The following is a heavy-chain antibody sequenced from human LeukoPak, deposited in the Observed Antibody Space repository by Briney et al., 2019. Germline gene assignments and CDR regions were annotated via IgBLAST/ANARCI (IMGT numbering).Heavy chain of an antibody. CDR2: INHSGST. CDR1: GGSFSGYY. D-gene: IGHD3-22*01. Sequence: SETLSLTCAVYGGSFSGYYWSWIRQPPGKGLEWIGEINHSGSTNYNPSLKSRVTISVDTSKNQFSLKLSSVTAADTAVYYCSSGYHAEYFQHWGQGTLVTVSS. CDR3: SSGYHAEYFQH. J-gene: IGHJ1*01. V-gene: IGHV4-34*01.